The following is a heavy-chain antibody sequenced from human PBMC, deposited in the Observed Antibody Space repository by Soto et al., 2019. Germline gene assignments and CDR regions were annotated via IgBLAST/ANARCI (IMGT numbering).Heavy chain of an antibody. Sequence: ASVKVSCKASGYTFTSYYMHWVRQAPGQGLEWMGIINPSDGSTSYAQKFQGRVTMTTDTSTSTDYMELRSLRSDDTAVYYCARETIFGVVMDAFDIWGQGTMVTVSS. V-gene: IGHV1-46*01. CDR2: INPSDGST. CDR3: ARETIFGVVMDAFDI. D-gene: IGHD3-3*01. CDR1: GYTFTSYY. J-gene: IGHJ3*02.